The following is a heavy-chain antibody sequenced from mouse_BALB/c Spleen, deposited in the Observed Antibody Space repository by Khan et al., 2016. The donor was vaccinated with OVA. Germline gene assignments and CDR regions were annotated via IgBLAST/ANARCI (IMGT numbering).Heavy chain of an antibody. Sequence: QVQLQQPGAELVRPGVSVKISCKVSGYKFTDYAMHWVKQSHAKGLEWIGVISTYYGDADYSQKFKGKATMTVDRSSSTAYLELARLTSEDSALYFCTRGGKLAYWGQGTLVTVSA. V-gene: IGHV1S137*01. CDR1: GYKFTDYA. D-gene: IGHD1-1*02. CDR3: TRGGKLAY. J-gene: IGHJ3*01. CDR2: ISTYYGDA.